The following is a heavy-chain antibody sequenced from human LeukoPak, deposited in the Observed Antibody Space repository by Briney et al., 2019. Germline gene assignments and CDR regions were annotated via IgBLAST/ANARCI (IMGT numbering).Heavy chain of an antibody. CDR2: IYTSGST. V-gene: IGHV4-4*07. D-gene: IGHD3-16*02. CDR1: GGSISSYY. Sequence: SETLSLTCTVSGGSISSYYWSWIRQPAGKGLEWIGRIYTSGSTNYNPSLKSRVTMSVDTSKNQFSLKLSSVTAADTAVYYCATFTERENYHYTANLWGQGTLVIVS. J-gene: IGHJ4*02. CDR3: ATFTERENYHYTANL.